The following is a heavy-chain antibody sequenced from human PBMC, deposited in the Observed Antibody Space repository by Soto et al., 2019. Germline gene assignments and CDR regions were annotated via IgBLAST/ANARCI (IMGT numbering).Heavy chain of an antibody. CDR3: ARGRYGDY. CDR2: ISAHNGNT. D-gene: IGHD1-1*01. Sequence: QVHLVQSGAEVKKPGASVKVSCKGSGYIFTTYGITWVRQAPGQGLEWMGWISAHNGNTNYAQKLQGRVPVTRDTSPSTAYMELRNLRSDDTAVYYCARGRYGDYWGQGALVTVSS. J-gene: IGHJ4*02. V-gene: IGHV1-18*01. CDR1: GYIFTTYG.